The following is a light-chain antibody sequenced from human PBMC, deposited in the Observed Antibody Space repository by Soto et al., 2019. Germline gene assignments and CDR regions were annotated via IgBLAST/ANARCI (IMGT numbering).Light chain of an antibody. CDR3: QVRDSIGDLYV. Sequence: SYELTQPPSVSVAPGKTARVTCGGYNIESKSVHWYQQKPGQAPVLVIYYDRDRPSGIPERFSGSNSGNTATLTISRVEAGDEADYYCQVRDSIGDLYVFGTGTKVTVL. V-gene: IGLV3-21*04. CDR1: NIESKS. J-gene: IGLJ1*01. CDR2: YDR.